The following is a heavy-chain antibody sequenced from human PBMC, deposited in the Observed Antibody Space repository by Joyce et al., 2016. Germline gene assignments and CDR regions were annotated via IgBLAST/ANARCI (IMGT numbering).Heavy chain of an antibody. V-gene: IGHV1-3*01. D-gene: IGHD3-10*01. J-gene: IGHJ5*02. Sequence: QVQLVQSGAEVKKPGASVKVSCKASGYTFTTYAIHWVRQAPGQRLEWMGWINAGNGNTKYSQKFQDRVTITRDTSASTAYMELSSLRSEDTAVYYCARWVRGTIIRDTREAPNWFDPWGQGTLVTVSS. CDR2: INAGNGNT. CDR1: GYTFTTYA. CDR3: ARWVRGTIIRDTREAPNWFDP.